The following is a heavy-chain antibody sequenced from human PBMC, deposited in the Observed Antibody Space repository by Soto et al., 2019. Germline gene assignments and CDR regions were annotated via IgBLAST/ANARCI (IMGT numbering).Heavy chain of an antibody. CDR3: TRPLYGMDV. Sequence: PGGSVRLSCAASGFTFIGSAMHWVRQASGKGLEWVGRIRSKANSYATAYAASVKGRFTISRDDSKNTAYLQMNSLKTEDTAVYYCTRPLYGMDVWGQGTTVTVSS. J-gene: IGHJ6*02. V-gene: IGHV3-73*01. CDR2: IRSKANSYAT. CDR1: GFTFIGSA.